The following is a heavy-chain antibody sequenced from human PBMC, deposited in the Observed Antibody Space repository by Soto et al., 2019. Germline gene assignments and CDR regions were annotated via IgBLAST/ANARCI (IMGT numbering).Heavy chain of an antibody. D-gene: IGHD6-19*01. CDR3: ATGTSSGWPDYYYYGMDV. Sequence: VASVKVSCKVSGYTLTELSMHWVRQAPGKGLEWMGGFDPEDGETIYAQKFQGRVTMTEDTSTDTAYMELSSLRSEDTAVYYCATGTSSGWPDYYYYGMDVWGQGTTVTVSS. J-gene: IGHJ6*02. V-gene: IGHV1-24*01. CDR2: FDPEDGET. CDR1: GYTLTELS.